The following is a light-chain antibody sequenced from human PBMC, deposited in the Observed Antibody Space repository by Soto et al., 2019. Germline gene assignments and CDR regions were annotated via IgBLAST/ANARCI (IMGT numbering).Light chain of an antibody. V-gene: IGKV1-17*03. CDR1: QGISNH. J-gene: IGKJ5*01. Sequence: DIQMTQSPSAMSASVGDRVTITCRASQGISNHLVWFQQRPGKVPKRLIYDASSLQTGVPSRFSGSGSGTDFTLSINSLQPEDFATYYCQQAYSFPITFGQGTRLEIK. CDR2: DAS. CDR3: QQAYSFPIT.